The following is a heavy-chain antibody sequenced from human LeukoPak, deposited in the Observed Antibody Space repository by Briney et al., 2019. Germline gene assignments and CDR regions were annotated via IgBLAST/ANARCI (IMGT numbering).Heavy chain of an antibody. CDR2: ISGDGGST. D-gene: IGHD5-24*01. J-gene: IGHJ4*02. V-gene: IGHV3-23*01. Sequence: GGSLRLSCAASGFTFSSYSMNWVRQAPGKGLEWVSTISGDGGSTYYADSVMGRFTISRDNSKNTLYLQVNSLRVEDTAVYSCAKSPGVNGYYFFDSWGQGSLVTVSS. CDR3: AKSPGVNGYYFFDS. CDR1: GFTFSSYS.